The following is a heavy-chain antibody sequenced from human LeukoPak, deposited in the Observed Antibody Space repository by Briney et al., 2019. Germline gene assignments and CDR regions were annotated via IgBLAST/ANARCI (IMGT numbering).Heavy chain of an antibody. CDR2: ISAYNGNT. D-gene: IGHD3-3*01. V-gene: IGHV1-18*01. CDR1: GYTFTSYG. Sequence: ASVKASCKASGYTFTSYGISWVRQAPGQGLEWMGWISAYNGNTNYAQKLQGRVTMTTDTSTSTAYMELRSLRSDDTAVYYCARERHYDFWSGSTYYYYGMDVWGQGTTVTVSS. CDR3: ARERHYDFWSGSTYYYYGMDV. J-gene: IGHJ6*02.